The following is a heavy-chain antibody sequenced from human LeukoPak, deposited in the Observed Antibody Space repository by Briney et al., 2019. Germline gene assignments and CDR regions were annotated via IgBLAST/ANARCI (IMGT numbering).Heavy chain of an antibody. V-gene: IGHV3-30*02. Sequence: GGSLRLSCAASGFTFSNNGMHWVRQAPGRGLEWVAFIQYDGSNKNYADSVKGRFTISRDNSKNTLYLQMNSLRPEDTAVYYCASRGVNWVPLGNYWGQGTLVTVSS. CDR1: GFTFSNNG. CDR2: IQYDGSNK. D-gene: IGHD3-10*01. CDR3: ASRGVNWVPLGNY. J-gene: IGHJ4*02.